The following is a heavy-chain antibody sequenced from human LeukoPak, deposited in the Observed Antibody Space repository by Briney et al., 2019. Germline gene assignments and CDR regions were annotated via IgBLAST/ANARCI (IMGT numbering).Heavy chain of an antibody. CDR1: GGSFSGYY. CDR2: INHSGST. CDR3: ARGPTMVRGVRRDY. V-gene: IGHV4-34*01. D-gene: IGHD3-10*01. J-gene: IGHJ4*02. Sequence: SETLSLTCAVYGGSFSGYYWSWIRQPPGKGLEWIGEINHSGSTNYNPSLKSRVTISVDTSKNQFSLKLSSVTAADTAVYYCARGPTMVRGVRRDYWGQGTLVTVSS.